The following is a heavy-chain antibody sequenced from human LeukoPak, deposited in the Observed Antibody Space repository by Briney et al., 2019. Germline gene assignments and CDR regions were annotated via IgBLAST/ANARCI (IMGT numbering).Heavy chain of an antibody. J-gene: IGHJ4*02. CDR3: ARSDIVVVVAALFDY. CDR2: ISSSSSTI. D-gene: IGHD2-15*01. V-gene: IGHV3-48*01. Sequence: GGSLRLSCAASGFTFSSYSMNWVRQAPGKGLEWVSYISSSSSTIYYADSVKGRFTISRDNAKNSLYLQMNSLRAEDTAVYYCARSDIVVVVAALFDYWGQGTLVTVSS. CDR1: GFTFSSYS.